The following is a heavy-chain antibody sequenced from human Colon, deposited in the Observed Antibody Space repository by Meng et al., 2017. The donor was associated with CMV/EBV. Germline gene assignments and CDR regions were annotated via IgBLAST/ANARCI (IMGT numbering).Heavy chain of an antibody. V-gene: IGHV3-74*01. J-gene: IGHJ4*02. CDR3: ASRDY. CDR1: GFTFSSEW. CDR2: INTDGSTT. Sequence: EGQLVEAGGGLVQPGGSLRLSCAAAGFTFSSEWMHWVRQGPGKGLVWVSRINTDGSTTYYADSVKGRFTISRDNAKNTLYLQMNSLRAEDTAVYYCASRDYWGQGTLVTVSS.